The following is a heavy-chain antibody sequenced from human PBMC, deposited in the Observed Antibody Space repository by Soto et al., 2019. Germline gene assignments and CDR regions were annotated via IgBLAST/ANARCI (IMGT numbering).Heavy chain of an antibody. J-gene: IGHJ4*02. CDR3: AKDLTY. CDR1: GFTFSSYG. Sequence: QVQLVESGGGVVQPGRSLRLSCAASGFTFSSYGMHWVRQAPGKGLEWVAVISYDGSNKYYADSVKGRFTISRDNSKNTLYLQMNSLRAEDTAVYYCAKDLTYWGQGTLVTVSS. V-gene: IGHV3-30*18. CDR2: ISYDGSNK.